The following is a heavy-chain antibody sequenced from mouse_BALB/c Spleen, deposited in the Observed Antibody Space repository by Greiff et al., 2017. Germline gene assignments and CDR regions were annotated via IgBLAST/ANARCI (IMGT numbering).Heavy chain of an antibody. V-gene: IGHV1-15*01. CDR3: AGDLSVCSGSSSWFAY. CDR2: IHPGSGGT. D-gene: IGHD1-1*01. CDR1: GYTFTDYE. Sequence: VQLQQSGAELVRPGASVKLSCKALGYTFTDYEMHWVKQTPVHGLEWIGAIHPGSGGTAYNQKFKGKATLTADKSSSTAYMELSSLTSEDSAVYYCAGDLSVCSGSSSWFAYWGQGTLVTVSA. J-gene: IGHJ3*01.